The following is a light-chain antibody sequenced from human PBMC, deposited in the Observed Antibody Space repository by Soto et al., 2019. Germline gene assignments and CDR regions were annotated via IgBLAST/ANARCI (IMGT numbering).Light chain of an antibody. CDR2: SAS. V-gene: IGKV3-20*01. Sequence: EIVLTQSPGTLSLSPGERATLSCRASQSVRSSYLAWYQQKPGQAPRLLISSASSRATGIPDRFNGGGSGTEFTLTISRLEPEDFAVYFCQQYETSRSITFGQGTRLEIK. J-gene: IGKJ5*01. CDR1: QSVRSSY. CDR3: QQYETSRSIT.